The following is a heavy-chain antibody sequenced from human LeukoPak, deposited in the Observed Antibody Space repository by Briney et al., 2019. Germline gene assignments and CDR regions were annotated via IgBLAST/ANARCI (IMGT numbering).Heavy chain of an antibody. J-gene: IGHJ4*02. V-gene: IGHV7-4-1*02. D-gene: IGHD3-9*01. CDR2: INTNTGNP. Sequence: ASVKVSCKASGYTFTSYAMNWVRQAPGQGLEWMGWINTNTGNPTYAQGFTGRFVFSLDTSVSTAYLQISSLKAEDTAVYYCARETYDISTGYYNNLDYWGQGTLVTVSS. CDR3: ARETYDISTGYYNNLDY. CDR1: GYTFTSYA.